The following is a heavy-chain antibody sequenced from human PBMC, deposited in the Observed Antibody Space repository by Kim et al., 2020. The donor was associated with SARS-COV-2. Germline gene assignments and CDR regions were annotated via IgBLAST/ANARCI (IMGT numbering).Heavy chain of an antibody. V-gene: IGHV3-64D*06. J-gene: IGHJ6*02. CDR2: ISSNGGST. Sequence: GGSLRLSCSASGFTFSSYAMHWVRQAPGKGLEYVSAISSNGGSTYYADSVKGRFTISRDNSKNTLYLQMSSLRAEDTAVYYCVKDYIDTSSSQGNYYYGMDVWGQGTTVTVSS. CDR1: GFTFSSYA. D-gene: IGHD6-13*01. CDR3: VKDYIDTSSSQGNYYYGMDV.